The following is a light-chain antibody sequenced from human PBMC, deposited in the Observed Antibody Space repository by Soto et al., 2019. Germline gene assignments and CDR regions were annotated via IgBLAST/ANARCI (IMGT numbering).Light chain of an antibody. V-gene: IGKV3-15*01. CDR3: QQCNNWPLT. CDR2: GIS. Sequence: ETVMTQSPATLSVSPGERATLSCRASQSVSSNLAWYQQKPDQAPRLLIYGISTRATDIPARFSGSGSGTEFTLTISSLQSEDFAVYYCQQCNNWPLTFGQGTKVDIK. J-gene: IGKJ1*01. CDR1: QSVSSN.